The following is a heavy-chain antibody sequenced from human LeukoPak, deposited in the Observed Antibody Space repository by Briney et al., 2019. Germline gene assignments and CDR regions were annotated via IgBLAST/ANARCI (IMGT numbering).Heavy chain of an antibody. V-gene: IGHV3-23*01. D-gene: IGHD3-22*01. CDR1: GFTFSSYA. J-gene: IGHJ4*02. Sequence: GGSLRLSCAASGFTFSSYAMSWVRQAPGKGLEWGSAISGSGGSTYYADSVKGRFTISRDNSKNTLYLQMNSLRAEDTAVYYCAKVGPKYYYDSSGYYYFDYWGQGTLVTVSS. CDR2: ISGSGGST. CDR3: AKVGPKYYYDSSGYYYFDY.